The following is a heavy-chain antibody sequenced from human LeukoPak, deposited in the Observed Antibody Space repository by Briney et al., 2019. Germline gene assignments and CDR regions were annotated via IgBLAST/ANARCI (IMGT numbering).Heavy chain of an antibody. CDR3: AISSGGSFDY. J-gene: IGHJ4*02. Sequence: TGGSLRLSCAASGFTFSSYAMSWIRQAPGKGLEWVSYISSSSSSIYYADSVKGRFTISRDNAKDSLFLQMSSLRAEDTAVYYCAISSGGSFDYWGQGTLVTVSS. CDR2: ISSSSSSI. V-gene: IGHV3-48*04. CDR1: GFTFSSYA. D-gene: IGHD2-15*01.